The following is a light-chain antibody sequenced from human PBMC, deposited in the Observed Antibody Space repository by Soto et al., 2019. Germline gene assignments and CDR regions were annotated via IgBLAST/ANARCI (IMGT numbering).Light chain of an antibody. Sequence: QSVLTQPASVSGSPGQSITISCTGTSSDVGGSIYVSWYQQHPGKAPKLIISEVSNRPSGVSNRFSGSKSGNTASLTISGLQAEDEAYYYCSSFTDTSTLYVFGTGTKVTVL. V-gene: IGLV2-14*01. CDR1: SSDVGGSIY. CDR3: SSFTDTSTLYV. J-gene: IGLJ1*01. CDR2: EVS.